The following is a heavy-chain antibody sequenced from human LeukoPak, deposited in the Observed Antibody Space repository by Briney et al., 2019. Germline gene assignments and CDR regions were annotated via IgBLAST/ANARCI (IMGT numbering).Heavy chain of an antibody. Sequence: GASVKVSCKASGGTFSSYAISWVRQAPGQGLEWMGGIIPIFGTANYAQKFQGRVTITADESTSTAYTELSSLRSEDTAVYYCARATRPTRDGYLYYFDYWGQGTLVTVSS. D-gene: IGHD5-24*01. CDR2: IIPIFGTA. V-gene: IGHV1-69*13. CDR3: ARATRPTRDGYLYYFDY. CDR1: GGTFSSYA. J-gene: IGHJ4*02.